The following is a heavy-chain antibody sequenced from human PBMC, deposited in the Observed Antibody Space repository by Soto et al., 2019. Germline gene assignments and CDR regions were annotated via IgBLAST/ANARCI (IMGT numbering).Heavy chain of an antibody. CDR3: ARDSGYDFAYYYGMDV. Sequence: ETLSLTCTGSGGSISSYYWSWIRQPPGKGLEWIGYIYYSGSTNYNPSLKSRVTISVDTSKNQFSLKLSSVTAADTAVYYCARDSGYDFAYYYGMDVWGQGTTVTVSS. CDR2: IYYSGST. V-gene: IGHV4-59*01. J-gene: IGHJ6*02. D-gene: IGHD3-3*01. CDR1: GGSISSYY.